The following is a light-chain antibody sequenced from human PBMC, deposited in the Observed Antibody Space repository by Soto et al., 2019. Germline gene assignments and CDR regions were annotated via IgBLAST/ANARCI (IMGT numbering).Light chain of an antibody. CDR3: QQYGSSPPYT. V-gene: IGKV3-20*01. J-gene: IGKJ2*01. CDR1: QSVSSSY. CDR2: GAS. Sequence: EIVLTQSPGTLSLSPGERATLSCRASQSVSSSYLAWYQQKPGQAPRLLIYGASSRATGMPDRFSGSGSGKDFTLTISRLEPEDFAVYYCQQYGSSPPYTFGLGTKLEIK.